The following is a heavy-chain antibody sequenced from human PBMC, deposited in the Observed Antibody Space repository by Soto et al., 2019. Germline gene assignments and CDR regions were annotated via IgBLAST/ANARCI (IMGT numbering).Heavy chain of an antibody. V-gene: IGHV4-39*01. CDR3: ARQSSGWYNWFDP. CDR2: IYYSGSI. J-gene: IGHJ5*02. CDR1: GGSISSSSYY. D-gene: IGHD6-19*01. Sequence: LETLSLTCSVSGGSISSSSYYWGWIRQPPGKGLEWIGSIYYSGSIYYNPSLKSRVTISVDTSKNQFSLKLSSVTAAETAVYYCARQSSGWYNWFDPWGQGTLVTVSS.